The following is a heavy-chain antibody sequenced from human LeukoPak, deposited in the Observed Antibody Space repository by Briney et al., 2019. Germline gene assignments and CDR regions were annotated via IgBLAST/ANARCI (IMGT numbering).Heavy chain of an antibody. J-gene: IGHJ4*02. Sequence: GGSLRLSCAASGFTFSSYAMHWVRQAPGKGLEWVAVISYDGSNKYYADSVKGRFTISRDNSKNTLYLQMNSLRAEDTVVYYCARDTAAAGRFDYWGQGTLVTVSS. CDR3: ARDTAAAGRFDY. CDR1: GFTFSSYA. D-gene: IGHD6-13*01. V-gene: IGHV3-30*04. CDR2: ISYDGSNK.